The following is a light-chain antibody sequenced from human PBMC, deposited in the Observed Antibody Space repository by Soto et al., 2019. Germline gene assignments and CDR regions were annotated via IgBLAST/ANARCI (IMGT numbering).Light chain of an antibody. V-gene: IGKV3-20*01. J-gene: IGKJ1*01. CDR3: QQYGSSGT. CDR2: GAS. Sequence: EIVLTQSPGTLSLSPGERATLSCRASQSVSSSYLAWYQQKPGQAPRLLMYGASRRATGIPDRFSGSGSGTDFTLTISRLEPEDFAVYYCQQYGSSGTFGQGTKVDIK. CDR1: QSVSSSY.